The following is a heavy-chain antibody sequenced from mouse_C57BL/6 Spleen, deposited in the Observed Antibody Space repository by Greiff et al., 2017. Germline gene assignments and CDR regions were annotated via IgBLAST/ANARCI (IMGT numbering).Heavy chain of an antibody. J-gene: IGHJ3*01. CDR3: ARGGDYYGSRWFAY. CDR1: GYTFTDYY. CDR2: INPNNGGT. Sequence: EVQLQQSGPELVKPGASVKISCKASGYTFTDYYMNWVKQSHGKSLEWIGDINPNNGGTSYNQKFKGKATVTVDKSSSTAYMERRSLPSEDSAVYYCARGGDYYGSRWFAYWGQGTLVTVSA. V-gene: IGHV1-26*01. D-gene: IGHD1-1*01.